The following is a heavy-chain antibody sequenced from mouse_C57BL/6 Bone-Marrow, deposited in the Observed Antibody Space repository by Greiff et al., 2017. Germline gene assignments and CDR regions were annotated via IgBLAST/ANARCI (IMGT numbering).Heavy chain of an antibody. D-gene: IGHD1-1*01. CDR1: GYTFTDYN. V-gene: IGHV1-18*01. J-gene: IGHJ1*03. CDR2: INPNNGGT. CDR3: ARPYYGSSLYWYFDV. Sequence: EVKLVESGPELVKPGASVKIPCKASGYTFTDYNMDWVKQSHGKSLEWIGDINPNNGGTIYNQKFKGKATLTVDKSSSTAYMELRSLTAEDTAVYYCARPYYGSSLYWYFDVWGTGTTVTVSS.